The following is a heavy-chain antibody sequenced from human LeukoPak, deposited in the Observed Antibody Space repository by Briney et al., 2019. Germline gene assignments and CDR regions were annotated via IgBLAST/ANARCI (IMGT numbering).Heavy chain of an antibody. CDR3: ARSFLEWSENNWFDP. V-gene: IGHV4-31*03. CDR1: GGSISSGGYY. J-gene: IGHJ5*02. D-gene: IGHD3-3*01. CDR2: IYYSGST. Sequence: PSETLSLTCTVSGGSISSGGYYWSWIRQHPGKGLKWIGYIYYSGSTYYNPSLKSRVTISVDTSKNQFSLKLSSVTAADTAVYYCARSFLEWSENNWFDPWGQGTLVTVSS.